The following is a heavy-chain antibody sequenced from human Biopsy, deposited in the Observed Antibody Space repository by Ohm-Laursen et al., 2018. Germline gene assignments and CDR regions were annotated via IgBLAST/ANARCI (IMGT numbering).Heavy chain of an antibody. CDR2: MIPSSGKT. V-gene: IGHV1-8*01. CDR1: GYSFSTYD. D-gene: IGHD6-6*01. CDR3: ARGYSRRVSIFEASIYWFDT. Sequence: ASVKASCKASGYSFSTYDVNWVRQARGQGLEWMGWMIPSSGKTGYAQRSQGRVTLTMNTSISTAYMELSGLRSEDTAVYFCARGYSRRVSIFEASIYWFDTWGQGTLVTVSS. J-gene: IGHJ5*02.